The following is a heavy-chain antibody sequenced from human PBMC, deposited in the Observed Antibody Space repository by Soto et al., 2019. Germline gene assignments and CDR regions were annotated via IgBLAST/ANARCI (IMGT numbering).Heavy chain of an antibody. CDR3: ASDDLLTGALDY. CDR2: LSTYNGNT. D-gene: IGHD3-9*01. Sequence: QVHMVQSGPEVKKPGASVKVSCKASGYTFTSFGISWVRQAPGQGLEWMGRLSTYNGNTDYAQKFQDRVTMTTDTSTATAYMELRTLRSDDTAVYYCASDDLLTGALDYWGQGTLVTVSS. V-gene: IGHV1-18*01. CDR1: GYTFTSFG. J-gene: IGHJ4*02.